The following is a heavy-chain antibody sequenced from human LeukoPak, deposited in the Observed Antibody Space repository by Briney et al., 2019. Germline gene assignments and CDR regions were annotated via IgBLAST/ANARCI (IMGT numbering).Heavy chain of an antibody. J-gene: IGHJ6*03. CDR1: GGSISSYY. CDR2: IYTSGST. Sequence: SETLSLTCTVSGGSISSYYWSWIRQPAGKGLEWIGCIYTSGSTTYNPSLKSRVTMSVDTSKNQFSLKLSSVTAADTAVYYCARVYYGSGSPSYYYYYMDVWGKGTTVTISS. D-gene: IGHD3-10*01. V-gene: IGHV4-4*07. CDR3: ARVYYGSGSPSYYYYYMDV.